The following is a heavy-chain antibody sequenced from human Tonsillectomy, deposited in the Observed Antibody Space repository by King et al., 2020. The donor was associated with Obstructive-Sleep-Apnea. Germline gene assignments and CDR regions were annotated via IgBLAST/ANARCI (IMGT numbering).Heavy chain of an antibody. CDR2: ISGSSGST. CDR1: GFTFSSYA. Sequence: QLVQSGGDLVQPGGSLRLSCAASGFTFSSYAMSWVRQAPGKGLEWVSAISGSSGSTYYADSVKDRFTFSRDKSKNTLYLQMNSLRAEDTAVYYCAKMVSEALHSYGSFAFWGQGTLVTVSS. V-gene: IGHV3-23*04. CDR3: AKMVSEALHSYGSFAF. D-gene: IGHD5-18*01. J-gene: IGHJ4*02.